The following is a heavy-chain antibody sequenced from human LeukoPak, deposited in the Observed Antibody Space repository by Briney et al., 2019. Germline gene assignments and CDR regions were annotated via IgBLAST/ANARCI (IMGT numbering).Heavy chain of an antibody. V-gene: IGHV3-48*03. CDR2: ISSSGSTI. Sequence: GGSLRLSCAASEFTFSSYEMNWVRQAPGKGLEWVSYISSSGSTIYYADSVKGRFTISRDNAKNSLYLQMNSLRGEDTAVYYCARDGTPIYSSGWVYMDVWQRDHGHHLL. CDR1: EFTFSSYE. CDR3: ARDGTPIYSSGWVYMDV. D-gene: IGHD6-25*01. J-gene: IGHJ6*04.